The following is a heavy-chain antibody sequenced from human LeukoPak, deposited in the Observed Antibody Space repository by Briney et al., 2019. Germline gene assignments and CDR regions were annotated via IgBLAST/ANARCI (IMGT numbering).Heavy chain of an antibody. CDR1: GFTFTSYT. CDR3: ARDVDYGGRLDN. Sequence: PGGSLRLSCAASGFTFTSYTFHWVRQAPGKGLEWVSVISHDGSNTYNADSVKGRFTFSRDNSKNTLYLQMNSLRAEDTAVYYCARDVDYGGRLDNWGQGTLVTVSS. V-gene: IGHV3-30-3*01. J-gene: IGHJ4*02. CDR2: ISHDGSNT. D-gene: IGHD4-23*01.